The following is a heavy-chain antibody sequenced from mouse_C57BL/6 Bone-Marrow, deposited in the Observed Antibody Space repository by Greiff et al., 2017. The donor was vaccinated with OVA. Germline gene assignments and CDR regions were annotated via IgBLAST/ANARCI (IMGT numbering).Heavy chain of an antibody. CDR3: ARRGITTVDY. Sequence: EVMLVESGGGLVQPGGSLKLSCAASGFTFSDYYMYWVRQTPEKRLEWVAYISNGGGSTYYPDTVKGRFTISRDNAKNTLYLQMSRLKSEDTAMYYCARRGITTVDYWGQGTTLTVSS. D-gene: IGHD1-1*01. V-gene: IGHV5-12*01. CDR2: ISNGGGST. CDR1: GFTFSDYY. J-gene: IGHJ2*01.